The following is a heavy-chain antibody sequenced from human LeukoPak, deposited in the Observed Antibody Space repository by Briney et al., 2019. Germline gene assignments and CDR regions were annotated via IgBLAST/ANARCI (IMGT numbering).Heavy chain of an antibody. CDR1: GYLFTTYY. Sequence: AAVKVSCKASGYLFTTYYMHWVRQAPGQGLEWMGIITPKTGNTTYAQKFQGRVTMTRDTSTSTVYMEVSSLRFEDTAVYYCARGSRDYRFLYSSDIWGQGTMVTVSS. V-gene: IGHV1-46*01. CDR3: ARGSRDYRFLYSSDI. D-gene: IGHD4-11*01. J-gene: IGHJ3*02. CDR2: ITPKTGNT.